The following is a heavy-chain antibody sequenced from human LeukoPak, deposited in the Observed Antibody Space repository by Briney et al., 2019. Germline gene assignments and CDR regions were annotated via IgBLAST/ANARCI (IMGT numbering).Heavy chain of an antibody. V-gene: IGHV3-30-3*01. CDR3: ARDEGYYDSSGYY. CDR2: ISYDGSNK. CDR1: GFTFSSYA. Sequence: GGSLRLSYAASGFTFSSYAMHWVRQAPGKGLEWVAVISYDGSNKYYADSVKGRFTISRDNSKNTLYLQMNSLRAEDTAVYYCARDEGYYDSSGYYWGQGTLVTVSS. J-gene: IGHJ4*02. D-gene: IGHD3-22*01.